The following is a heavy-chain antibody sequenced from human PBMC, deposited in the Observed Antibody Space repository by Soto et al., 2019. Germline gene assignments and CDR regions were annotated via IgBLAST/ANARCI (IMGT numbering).Heavy chain of an antibody. V-gene: IGHV3-11*01. D-gene: IGHD3-22*01. J-gene: IGHJ4*02. Sequence: PGRSLRLSCAASGFTFSDYYMSWIRQAPGKGLEWVSYISSSGSTIYYADSVKGRFTISRDNAKNSLYLQMNSLRAEDTAVYYCPRVSSGYYFSPYFDYWGQGTLVTVSS. CDR3: PRVSSGYYFSPYFDY. CDR1: GFTFSDYY. CDR2: ISSSGSTI.